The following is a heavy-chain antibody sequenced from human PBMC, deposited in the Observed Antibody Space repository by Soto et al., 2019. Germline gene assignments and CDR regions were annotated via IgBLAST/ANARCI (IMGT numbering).Heavy chain of an antibody. Sequence: GESLKISCAASGFTFSSYAMSWVRQAPGKGLEWVSAISGSGGSTYYADSVKGRFTISRDNSKNTLYLQMNSLRAEDTAVYYCAKEGMATMEGYFDYWGQGTLVTVSS. J-gene: IGHJ4*02. CDR3: AKEGMATMEGYFDY. CDR1: GFTFSSYA. D-gene: IGHD5-12*01. CDR2: ISGSGGST. V-gene: IGHV3-23*01.